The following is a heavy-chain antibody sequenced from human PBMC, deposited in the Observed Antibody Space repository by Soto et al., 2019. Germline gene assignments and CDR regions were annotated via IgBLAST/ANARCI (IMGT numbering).Heavy chain of an antibody. CDR1: GFIFGTYS. V-gene: IGHV3-48*02. CDR3: ARGSSGSDY. Sequence: EVQLVESGGGLVQPGGSLRLSCAASGFIFGTYSMNWVRQAPGKGLEWISYISTTSAPIYYADSVKGRFTISRDNVQNSLYLQMNSLRDDDTAGYYCARGSSGSDYWGQGTLVTVSS. J-gene: IGHJ4*02. D-gene: IGHD3-22*01. CDR2: ISTTSAPI.